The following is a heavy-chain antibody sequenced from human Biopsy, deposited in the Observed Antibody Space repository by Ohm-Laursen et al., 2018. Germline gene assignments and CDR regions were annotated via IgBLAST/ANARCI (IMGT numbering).Heavy chain of an antibody. CDR3: ARDTLERHKRMDY. J-gene: IGHJ4*02. D-gene: IGHD5-24*01. CDR2: IKCKTCTK. Sequence: VASVKVSCKASSYTFTDYNIHWMRQAPGQGLEWLGSIKCKTCTKNYAQKLQGTVTMTRDTSINTAYLALGSLRSADTAIYYCARDTLERHKRMDYWGQGTLVTVSS. CDR1: SYTFTDYN. V-gene: IGHV1-2*02.